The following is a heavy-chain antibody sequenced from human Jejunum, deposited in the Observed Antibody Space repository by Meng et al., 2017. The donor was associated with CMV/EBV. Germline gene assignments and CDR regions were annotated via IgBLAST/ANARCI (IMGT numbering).Heavy chain of an antibody. CDR3: ARDGCERRSSCQFDS. Sequence: MNWVRQAPGKGLEWVSSITSGTSYIYSSSSYKFYADSIKGRFTISRDNAKNSLYLQMDSLGAEDTALYYCARDGCERRSSCQFDSWGQGTLDTVSS. V-gene: IGHV3-21*01. J-gene: IGHJ4*02. CDR2: ITSGTSYIYSSSSYK. D-gene: IGHD2-8*01.